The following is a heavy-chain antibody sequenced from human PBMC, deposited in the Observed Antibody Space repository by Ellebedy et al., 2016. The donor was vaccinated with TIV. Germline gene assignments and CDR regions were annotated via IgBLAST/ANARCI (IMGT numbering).Heavy chain of an antibody. V-gene: IGHV3-30*18. CDR1: WFTFSIFG. CDR2: ISSDGTNK. Sequence: GGSLRLXXAASWFTFSIFGLHWVRQAPGKGLEWVAIISSDGTNKYYADSVRGRFTISRDNSKNTLYLQMDSLRPEDTAIYYCAKDESGGDLPRPFDHWGQGTLVTVSS. CDR3: AKDESGGDLPRPFDH. J-gene: IGHJ4*02. D-gene: IGHD5-12*01.